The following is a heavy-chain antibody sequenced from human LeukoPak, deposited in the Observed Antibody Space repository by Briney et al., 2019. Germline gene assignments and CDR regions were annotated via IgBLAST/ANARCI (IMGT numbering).Heavy chain of an antibody. V-gene: IGHV3-7*04. CDR3: ARGRLFDY. CDR1: GFTFSSNW. CDR2: IKQGESEK. J-gene: IGHJ4*02. Sequence: GGSLRLSCIDSGFTFSSNWMAWVRQAPGKGLEWVANIKQGESEKYYLGSVKGRFTISRDNTKNSLYLEMNSLRAEDTAVYYCARGRLFDYWGQGTLVTVSS.